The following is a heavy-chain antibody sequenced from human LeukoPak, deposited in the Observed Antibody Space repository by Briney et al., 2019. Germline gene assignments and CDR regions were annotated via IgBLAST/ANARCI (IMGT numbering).Heavy chain of an antibody. CDR1: GCTFSSYA. CDR3: AKASGRDDFWSGYYIGYYYYYMDV. Sequence: GRSLRLSCAASGCTFSSYAMHWVRQAPGKGLQWVAVISYDGSNKYYADSVKGRFTISRDNSKNTLYLQMNSLRAEDTAVYYCAKASGRDDFWSGYYIGYYYYYMDVWGKGTTVTVSS. J-gene: IGHJ6*03. CDR2: ISYDGSNK. V-gene: IGHV3-30-3*01. D-gene: IGHD3-3*01.